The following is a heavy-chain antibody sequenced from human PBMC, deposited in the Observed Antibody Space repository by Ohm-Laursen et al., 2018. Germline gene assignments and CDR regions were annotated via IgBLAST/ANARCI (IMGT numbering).Heavy chain of an antibody. J-gene: IGHJ4*02. Sequence: SLRLPCTASGFTVGNNYMSWVRQAPGKGLEWVSFIYSGGSTYYADSVKGRFTISRDNSKNTLYLQMNSLRAEDTAVYYCARGPSGTATIGRGQGTLVTVSS. CDR3: ARGPSGTATIG. V-gene: IGHV3-66*01. CDR1: GFTVGNNY. CDR2: IYSGGST. D-gene: IGHD5-24*01.